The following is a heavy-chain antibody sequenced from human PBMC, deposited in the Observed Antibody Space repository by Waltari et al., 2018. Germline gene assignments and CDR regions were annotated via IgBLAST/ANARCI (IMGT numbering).Heavy chain of an antibody. V-gene: IGHV4-30-4*08. J-gene: IGHJ5*02. Sequence: QVQLQESGPGLLKPSQTLSLTCTVSGGSISSADYYWSWVRQPPGKGLGWVWFLYLTKGPYYHPALQGPASISRGASQNPFSPGLTSVTAPEPAREFRARPPRPPKPSAAPPWGRGTLVTVSS. CDR1: GGSISSADYY. CDR2: LYLTKGP. CDR3: ARPPRPPKPSAAPP. D-gene: IGHD6-6*01.